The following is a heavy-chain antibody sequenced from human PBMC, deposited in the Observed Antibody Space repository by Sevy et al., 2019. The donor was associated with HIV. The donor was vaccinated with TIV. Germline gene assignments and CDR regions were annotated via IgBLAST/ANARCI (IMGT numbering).Heavy chain of an antibody. D-gene: IGHD3-22*01. CDR3: ATAREYYEDNSGYFDY. CDR2: SDPEDGET. Sequence: ASVKVSCKVSGHTLTEISMHRVRQTPGRGLEWMGRSDPEDGETIYAQKFQGRITMTEDTSTDTAYLELSSLRSEDTAVYYRATAREYYEDNSGYFDYWGPGTLVTVSS. V-gene: IGHV1-24*01. J-gene: IGHJ4*02. CDR1: GHTLTEIS.